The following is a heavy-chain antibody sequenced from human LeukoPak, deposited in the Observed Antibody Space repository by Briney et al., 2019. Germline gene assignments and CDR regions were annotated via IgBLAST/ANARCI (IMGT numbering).Heavy chain of an antibody. J-gene: IGHJ2*01. Sequence: GGSLRLSCAVSGFSFSSYPMHWARQAPGKGLEWVAVISYDVSNKYHADSVKGRFTISRDNPKNTLYLEMNSLREEDTAVYYCARAVTTGHWYFDLWGRGTLVTVSS. CDR2: ISYDVSNK. CDR3: ARAVTTGHWYFDL. D-gene: IGHD4-17*01. V-gene: IGHV3-30-3*01. CDR1: GFSFSSYP.